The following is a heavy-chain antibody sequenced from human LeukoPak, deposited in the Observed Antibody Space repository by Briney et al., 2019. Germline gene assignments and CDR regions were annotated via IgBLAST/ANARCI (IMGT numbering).Heavy chain of an antibody. Sequence: PSETLSLTCSVSGGSINSGGYFWSWIRQHPGKGLEWMGYIYYSGSTYYNPSLKSRVTISVDTSKNHFPLKQNSLTAADTAVYYCARVNTAAAGTDYWGQGTLVTVSS. CDR2: IYYSGST. V-gene: IGHV4-31*03. J-gene: IGHJ4*02. CDR3: ARVNTAAAGTDY. CDR1: GGSINSGGYF. D-gene: IGHD6-13*01.